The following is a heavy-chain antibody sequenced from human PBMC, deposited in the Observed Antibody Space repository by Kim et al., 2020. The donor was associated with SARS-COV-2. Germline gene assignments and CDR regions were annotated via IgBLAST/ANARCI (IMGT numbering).Heavy chain of an antibody. CDR2: IGSSGTAI. CDR3: ARSNKRFDY. J-gene: IGHJ4*02. D-gene: IGHD4-4*01. V-gene: IGHV3-48*01. CDR1: GFTFSTYN. Sequence: GGSLRLSCAASGFTFSTYNMNWVRQAPGKGLEWLSNIGSSGTAIHYADSVKGRFTISRDNVKNSLYLQMDSLRAEDTAVYFCARSNKRFDYCGQGTLVTVSS.